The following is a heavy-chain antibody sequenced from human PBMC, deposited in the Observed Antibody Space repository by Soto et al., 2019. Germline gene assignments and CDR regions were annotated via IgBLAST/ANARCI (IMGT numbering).Heavy chain of an antibody. CDR1: GFTFSSYA. Sequence: EVQLLESGGGLVQPGGSLRLSCAASGFTFSSYAMRWVRQAPGKGLEWVSAISGSGGSTYYADSVKGRFTISRDNSKNTLYLQMNSLRAEDTAVYYWAKDYSGYDYYGMDVWGHGTTVTVSS. V-gene: IGHV3-23*01. CDR3: AKDYSGYDYYGMDV. CDR2: ISGSGGST. J-gene: IGHJ6*02. D-gene: IGHD1-26*01.